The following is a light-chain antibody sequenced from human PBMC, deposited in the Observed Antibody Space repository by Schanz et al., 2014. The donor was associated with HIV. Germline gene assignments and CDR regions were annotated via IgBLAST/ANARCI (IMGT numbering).Light chain of an antibody. J-gene: IGLJ2*01. Sequence: QSALTQPPSASASPGQSVTISCTGTSSDVGDYSYVSWYQQHPGKAPKLIIYEISRRPSGVPDRFSGSKSGNTASLTVSGLQAEDEADYYCVSYTGTNNPVFGGGTKLTVL. CDR3: VSYTGTNNPV. V-gene: IGLV2-8*01. CDR1: SSDVGDYSY. CDR2: EIS.